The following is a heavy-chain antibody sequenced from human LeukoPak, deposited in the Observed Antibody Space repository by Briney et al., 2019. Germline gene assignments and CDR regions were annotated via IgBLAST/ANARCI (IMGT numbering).Heavy chain of an antibody. J-gene: IGHJ4*02. V-gene: IGHV3-23*01. CDR2: ISGSADST. Sequence: GGSLRLSCAASGFTFSSYAMTWVRQAPGKGLEWVSTISGSADSTYYADSVKGRFTISRDNSKNTLYLQMNTLSAEDTALYYCAKRHTIGGYYYFEDWGQGTLVTVSS. CDR1: GFTFSSYA. CDR3: AKRHTIGGYYYFED. D-gene: IGHD5-12*01.